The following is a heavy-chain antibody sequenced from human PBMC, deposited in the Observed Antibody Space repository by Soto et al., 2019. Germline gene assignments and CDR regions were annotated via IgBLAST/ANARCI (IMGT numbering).Heavy chain of an antibody. Sequence: PSETLSLPCTVSGGSISSGDYYWIWIRQPPGTGLEGIGYIYYSGSTYYIPSLKSRVTISVDTSKHQLSLKLGSVTAADTAVYYCASRLYDYGDPTGFDPWGQGTLVTVSS. CDR2: IYYSGST. V-gene: IGHV4-30-4*01. J-gene: IGHJ5*02. D-gene: IGHD4-17*01. CDR3: ASRLYDYGDPTGFDP. CDR1: GGSISSGDYY.